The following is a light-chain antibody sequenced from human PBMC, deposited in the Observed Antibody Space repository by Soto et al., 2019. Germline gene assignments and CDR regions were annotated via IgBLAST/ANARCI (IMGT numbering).Light chain of an antibody. J-gene: IGLJ1*01. CDR1: SGDIGXYNX. Sequence: QSVLTQPASVSGSPGQSITISCTGTSGDIGXYNXVSLYXXHPGKAPKLIIYEVTDRSSGVSNRFSGSKSGNTASLTISVLQAADEADYFCSSYSSPTPLVFGPGTKVTV. CDR2: EVT. V-gene: IGLV2-14*01. CDR3: SSYSSPTPLV.